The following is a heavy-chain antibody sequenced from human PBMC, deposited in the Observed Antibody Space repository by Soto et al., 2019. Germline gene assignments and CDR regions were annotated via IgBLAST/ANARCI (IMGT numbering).Heavy chain of an antibody. V-gene: IGHV2-5*02. CDR3: AHSRPPGGDWAY. D-gene: IGHD2-21*01. CDR2: IYWDDDK. Sequence: QITLKESGPTLVKPTQTLTLTCTFSGFSLSTSGVGVGWIRQPPGKALEWLALIYWDDDKRYSPSLKSRLTIXKXNSKNQVVLTMTNMDPVDTATYYCAHSRPPGGDWAYWGQGTLVTVSS. J-gene: IGHJ4*02. CDR1: GFSLSTSGVG.